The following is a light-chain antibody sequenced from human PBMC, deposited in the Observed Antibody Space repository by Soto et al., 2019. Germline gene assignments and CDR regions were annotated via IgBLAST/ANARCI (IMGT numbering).Light chain of an antibody. Sequence: DIQLTQSPSFLSASVGDRVTITCRASQDISRYLAWYQQKAGKAPKLLIYAASTLQKGVPLRFSGSGSGTEFTLTISSLQPDDFATYYCKQLNTYPLFTFGPGTEVDI. V-gene: IGKV1-9*01. CDR2: AAS. J-gene: IGKJ3*01. CDR3: KQLNTYPLFT. CDR1: QDISRY.